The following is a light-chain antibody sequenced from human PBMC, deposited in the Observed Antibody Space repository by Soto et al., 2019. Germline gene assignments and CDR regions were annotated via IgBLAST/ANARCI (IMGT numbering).Light chain of an antibody. V-gene: IGKV3D-20*02. J-gene: IGKJ3*01. CDR1: QSVSSSY. Sequence: ESVLTQSPGTLSLSPGERATLSCRASQSVSSSYLAWYQQKPGQAPRLLIYGASSRATGIPDRFSGSGSGTDFTLTISSLEPEDFAVYYCQQRSNWPSFGPGTKVDIK. CDR3: QQRSNWPS. CDR2: GAS.